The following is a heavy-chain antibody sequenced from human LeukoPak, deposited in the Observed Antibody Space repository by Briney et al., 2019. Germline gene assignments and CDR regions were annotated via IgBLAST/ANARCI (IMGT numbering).Heavy chain of an antibody. J-gene: IGHJ4*02. V-gene: IGHV3-73*01. CDR2: IRSKANSYAT. Sequence: GGSLRLSCAASGFTFSGSAMHWVRQASGKGLEWVGRIRSKANSYATAYAASVKGRFTISRDNSKNTLYLQMNSLRAEDTAVYYCAKIGANVGFWGQGTLVTVSS. D-gene: IGHD4/OR15-4a*01. CDR1: GFTFSGSA. CDR3: AKIGANVGF.